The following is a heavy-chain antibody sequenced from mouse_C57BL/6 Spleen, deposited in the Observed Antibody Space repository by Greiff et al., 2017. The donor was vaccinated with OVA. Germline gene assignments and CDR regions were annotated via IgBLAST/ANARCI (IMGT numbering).Heavy chain of an antibody. V-gene: IGHV1-67*01. J-gene: IGHJ1*03. Sequence: VQLQQSGPELVRPGVSVKISCKGSGYTFTDYAMHWVKQSHAKSLEWIGVISTYYGDASYNKKFKDKATMTVDKSSSTDYMELARLASADSAVYYCARGGYSTSCDFDVWGTGTTVTVSS. CDR1: GYTFTDYA. D-gene: IGHD2-3*01. CDR3: ARGGYSTSCDFDV. CDR2: ISTYYGDA.